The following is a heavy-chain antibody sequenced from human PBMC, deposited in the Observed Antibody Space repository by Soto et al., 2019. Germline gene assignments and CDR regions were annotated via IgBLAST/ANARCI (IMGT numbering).Heavy chain of an antibody. CDR1: GGSISSSNW. V-gene: IGHV4-4*02. CDR3: ASGIRLLLRVGWFDP. D-gene: IGHD3-22*01. CDR2: IYHSGST. J-gene: IGHJ5*02. Sequence: QVQLQESGPGLVKPSGTLSLTCAVSGGSISSSNWWSWVRQPPGKGLEWIGEIYHSGSTNYNPSLKGRVTISVDKSKHQFSLKLSSVAAADTAVYYCASGIRLLLRVGWFDPWGQGTLVTVSS.